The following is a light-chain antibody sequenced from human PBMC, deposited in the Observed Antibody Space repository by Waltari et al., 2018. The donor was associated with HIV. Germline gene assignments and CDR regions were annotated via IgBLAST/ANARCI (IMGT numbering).Light chain of an antibody. CDR2: EVN. CDR1: SSDVWTYNF. CDR3: CSYVGSSTWV. J-gene: IGLJ3*02. V-gene: IGLV2-23*02. Sequence: QSALTQPASVSGSPGQSITISCTGTSSDVWTYNFVSWYQQHQGKAPKLMIYEVNNRPSGVSNRFSGSKSGNTASLTISGLQTEDEADYYCCSYVGSSTWVFGGGTKLTVL.